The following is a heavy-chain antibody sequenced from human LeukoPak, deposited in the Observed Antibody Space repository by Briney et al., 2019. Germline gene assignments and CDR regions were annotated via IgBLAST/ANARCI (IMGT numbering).Heavy chain of an antibody. D-gene: IGHD2-2*01. V-gene: IGHV1-69*05. Sequence: ASVKVSCKASGGTFSSYAISWVRQAPGQGLEWMGGIIPIFGTANYAQKFQGRVTITTDESTSTAYMELSSLRSEDTAVYYCAKSQLPPTDYYYGMDVWGQGTTVTVSS. CDR1: GGTFSSYA. CDR2: IIPIFGTA. J-gene: IGHJ6*02. CDR3: AKSQLPPTDYYYGMDV.